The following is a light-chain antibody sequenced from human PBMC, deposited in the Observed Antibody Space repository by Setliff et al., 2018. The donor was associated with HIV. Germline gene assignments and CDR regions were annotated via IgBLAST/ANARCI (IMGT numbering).Light chain of an antibody. Sequence: QSALTQPASVSGSPGQSITISCTGTSSDIGANNYVSWYQQHPDTAPKLILYDVIKRPSGISNRFSGSKSGNTASLTISGLQAEDEADYYCSSYRPNDLGVFGTGTKVTVL. J-gene: IGLJ1*01. CDR3: SSYRPNDLGV. CDR1: SSDIGANNY. V-gene: IGLV2-14*03. CDR2: DVI.